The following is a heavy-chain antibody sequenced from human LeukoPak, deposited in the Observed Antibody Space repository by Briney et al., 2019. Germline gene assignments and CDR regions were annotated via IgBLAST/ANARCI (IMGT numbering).Heavy chain of an antibody. CDR3: ALGGIVVVPTYIDY. J-gene: IGHJ4*02. V-gene: IGHV3-23*01. D-gene: IGHD2-2*01. CDR1: GGSISSSSYY. CDR2: ISGSGGST. Sequence: ETLSLTCTVSGGSISSSSYYWGWIRQPPGKGLEWVSAISGSGGSTYYADSVKGRFTISRDNSKNTLYLQMNSLRAEDTAVYYCALGGIVVVPTYIDYWGQGTLVTVSS.